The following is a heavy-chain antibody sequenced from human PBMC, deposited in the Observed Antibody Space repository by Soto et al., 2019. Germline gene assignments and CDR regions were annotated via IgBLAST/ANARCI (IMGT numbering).Heavy chain of an antibody. D-gene: IGHD6-13*01. CDR3: ARERPDGSRLDP. V-gene: IGHV4-30-4*01. CDR1: GGSISSGDYY. Sequence: QVQLQESGPGLVKPSQTLSLTCTVSGGSISSGDYYWSWIRQPPGKGLEWIGYIYYSGSTYYNPSLKSRVTISVDTAKKHFSLKLSSVTAADTAVYYCARERPDGSRLDPWGQGTLVTVSS. J-gene: IGHJ5*02. CDR2: IYYSGST.